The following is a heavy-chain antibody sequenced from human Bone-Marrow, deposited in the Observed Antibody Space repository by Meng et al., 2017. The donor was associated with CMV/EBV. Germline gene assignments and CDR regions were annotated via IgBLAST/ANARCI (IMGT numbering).Heavy chain of an antibody. Sequence: SGFSLSDHCMDCVRQAPGKGLEWVGRTRNKVNAYSTEYAASVKGRFIISRDDSKNSLNLQMSSLRTEDTAVYYCVRAGYRGHFKYDYWGQGTLVTVSS. CDR2: TRNKVNAYST. V-gene: IGHV3-72*01. D-gene: IGHD1-1*01. CDR3: VRAGYRGHFKYDY. CDR1: GFSLSDHC. J-gene: IGHJ4*02.